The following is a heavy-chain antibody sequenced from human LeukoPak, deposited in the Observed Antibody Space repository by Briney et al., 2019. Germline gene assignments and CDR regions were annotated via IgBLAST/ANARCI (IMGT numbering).Heavy chain of an antibody. V-gene: IGHV4-59*12. CDR2: IYYSGTT. Sequence: SETPSLTCTVSGGSISNYYWSWIRQPPGKGLEWIGYIYYSGTTNYNPSLKSRVTISVDTSKNQFSLKLSSVTAADTAVYYCAREFSSGYYSRPENWFDPWGQGTLVTVSS. D-gene: IGHD3-22*01. J-gene: IGHJ5*02. CDR1: GGSISNYY. CDR3: AREFSSGYYSRPENWFDP.